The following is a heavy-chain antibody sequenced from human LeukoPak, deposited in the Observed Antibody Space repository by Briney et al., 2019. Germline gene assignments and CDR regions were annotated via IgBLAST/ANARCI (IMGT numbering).Heavy chain of an antibody. CDR1: GFTFSGSA. Sequence: PGGSLRLSCAASGFTFSGSALHWVRQSSGKGLEWVGHIDRKDNFYATTSAASVTGRFTISRDDSKNTAYLQMNSLKTEDTALYYCTRDSGTYNWLDPWGQGTLVTVSS. V-gene: IGHV3-73*01. J-gene: IGHJ5*02. D-gene: IGHD1-26*01. CDR2: IDRKDNFYAT. CDR3: TRDSGTYNWLDP.